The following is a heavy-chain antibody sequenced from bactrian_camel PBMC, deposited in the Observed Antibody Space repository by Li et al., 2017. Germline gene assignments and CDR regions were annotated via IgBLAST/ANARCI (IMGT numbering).Heavy chain of an antibody. V-gene: IGHV3-3*01. J-gene: IGHJ6*01. D-gene: IGHD6*01. Sequence: HVQLVESGGGSVQAGGSLRLSCRASGNTDSICTMAWFRQAPEKEREAVATVYLYGGKTYYGESVKGRFTISHDNAQHISYLQMDSLKPEDTGVYFCAAGFLLPGVAARLTAAHVGSWGQGTQVTVS. CDR3: AAGFLLPGVAARLTAAHVGS. CDR1: GNTDSICT. CDR2: VYLYGGKT.